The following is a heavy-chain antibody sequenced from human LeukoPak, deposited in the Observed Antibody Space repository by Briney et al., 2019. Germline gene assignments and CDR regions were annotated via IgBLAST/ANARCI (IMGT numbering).Heavy chain of an antibody. CDR3: GKDRGY. J-gene: IGHJ4*02. CDR2: ISGSGDTT. V-gene: IGHV3-23*01. Sequence: GGSLRLSCAAAGLTFSTFPMTWVRQAPGEGLEWVSAISGSGDTTYYADSVRGRFTISKNNPRNTLYLELNRLRGEDTAIYSCGKDRGYWGRGTLVTVSS. CDR1: GLTFSTFP.